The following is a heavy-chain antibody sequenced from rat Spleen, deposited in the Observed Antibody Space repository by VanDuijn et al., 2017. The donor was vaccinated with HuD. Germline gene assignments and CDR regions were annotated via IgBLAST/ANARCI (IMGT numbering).Heavy chain of an antibody. D-gene: IGHD1-12*01. Sequence: QVQLKESGPGLVQPSQTLSLTCTVSGFSLTDYHVHWVRQPPGKGLEWMGVIWTGGSTASDSRLKSRLSMTRDTSTSQVFLKMNSVQTEDTATYYCAISRSRNYDVLFDSWGQGVMVTVSS. J-gene: IGHJ2*01. CDR3: AISRSRNYDVLFDS. CDR1: GFSLTDYH. CDR2: IWTGGST. V-gene: IGHV2-32*01.